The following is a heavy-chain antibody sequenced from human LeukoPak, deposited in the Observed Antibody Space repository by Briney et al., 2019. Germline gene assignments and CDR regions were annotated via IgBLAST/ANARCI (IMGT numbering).Heavy chain of an antibody. CDR2: IYPGDTDT. Sequence: GESLKISCKGSGYSFTSYWIGWVRQMPGKGLEWMGIIYPGDTDTRYSPSFQGQVTISADKSISTAYLQWSSLKASDTAMYYCATTMVRGVSPLYSYGPRFDYWGQGTLVTVSS. V-gene: IGHV5-51*01. J-gene: IGHJ4*02. CDR3: ATTMVRGVSPLYSYGPRFDY. CDR1: GYSFTSYW. D-gene: IGHD3-10*01.